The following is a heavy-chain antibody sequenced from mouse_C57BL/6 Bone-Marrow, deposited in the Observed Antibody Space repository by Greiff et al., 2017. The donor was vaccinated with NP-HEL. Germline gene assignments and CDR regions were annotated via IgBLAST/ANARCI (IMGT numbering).Heavy chain of an antibody. J-gene: IGHJ4*01. CDR2: IDPENGDT. D-gene: IGHD6-2*01. Sequence: DVKLQESGAELVRPGASVKLSCTVSGFNFKDDYMHWVKQRPEQGLEWIGWIDPENGDTEYASKFQGKATITADTSSNTAYLQLSSLTSADTAVYVCTTGASCPYAMDYWGQGTSVTVSS. CDR1: GFNFKDDY. CDR3: TTGASCPYAMDY. V-gene: IGHV14-4*01.